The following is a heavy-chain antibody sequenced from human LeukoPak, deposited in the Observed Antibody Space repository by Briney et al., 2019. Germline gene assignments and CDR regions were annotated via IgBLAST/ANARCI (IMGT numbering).Heavy chain of an antibody. Sequence: PGGSXXLSXAXXGFTFSSYEMNWVRQAPGKGVEWVSYISSSRLSIYYPAFLNVLFTISRDNPTTSLYLQMNSLRAEDTAVYYCARGWAPAAILTRRGDYWGQGTLVTVSS. J-gene: IGHJ4*02. CDR2: ISSSRLSI. D-gene: IGHD2-2*01. CDR3: ARGWAPAAILTRRGDY. V-gene: IGHV3-48*03. CDR1: GFTFSSYE.